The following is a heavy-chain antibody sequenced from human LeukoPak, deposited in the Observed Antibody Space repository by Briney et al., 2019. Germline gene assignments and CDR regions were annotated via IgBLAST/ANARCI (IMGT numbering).Heavy chain of an antibody. D-gene: IGHD2-2*01. CDR3: ARESCSSTNCYSRLGLN. CDR1: GYSISSGYY. Sequence: SGTLSLTCTVSGYSISSGYYWGWIRQPPGKGLEWIGSIDHSEITYYNPSLKDRVAISVDTSKNQFSLKLSSVTAADTAVYFCARESCSSTNCYSRLGLNWGQGTLVTASS. V-gene: IGHV4-38-2*02. CDR2: IDHSEIT. J-gene: IGHJ4*02.